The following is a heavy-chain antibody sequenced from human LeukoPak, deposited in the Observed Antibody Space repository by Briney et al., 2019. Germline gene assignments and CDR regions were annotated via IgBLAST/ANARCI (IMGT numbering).Heavy chain of an antibody. J-gene: IGHJ4*02. V-gene: IGHV1-2*02. CDR2: INPNSGGT. D-gene: IGHD6-13*01. Sequence: SVKVSYKASGYTFTGYYMLWVRQAPGQGLEWMGWINPNSGGTNYAQKSQGRVTMTRDTSIRTAYMELSRLRSDCTAVYYCARIAAAGLDYWGQGTLVTVSS. CDR1: GYTFTGYY. CDR3: ARIAAAGLDY.